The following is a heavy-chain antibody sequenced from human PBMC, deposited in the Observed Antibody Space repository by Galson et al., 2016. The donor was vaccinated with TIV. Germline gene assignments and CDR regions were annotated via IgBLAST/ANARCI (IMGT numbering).Heavy chain of an antibody. D-gene: IGHD3-3*01. CDR1: GFSVSYKH. CDR2: ISSTLSDT. CDR3: VSSRGTDFWRNFDF. Sequence: LRLSCAASGFSVSYKHMIWVRQAPGKGLEWVSFISSTLSDTFYADSVKGRFSISRDNTKNSVYLQMNNLSAEDMAVYYCVSSRGTDFWRNFDFWGQGTLVTVSS. V-gene: IGHV3-21*01. J-gene: IGHJ4*02.